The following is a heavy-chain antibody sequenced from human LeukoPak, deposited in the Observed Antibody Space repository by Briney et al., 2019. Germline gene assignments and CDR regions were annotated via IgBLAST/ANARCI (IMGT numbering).Heavy chain of an antibody. Sequence: GGSLRLSCAASGFTFSSYAMTWVRQAPGKGLEWVSFISNSGSTKYYADSVKGRFTISRDNAKNSLYLQMNSLRAEDTAVYYCARDPQQLIYYYYYYMDVWGKGTTVTASS. CDR2: ISNSGSTK. CDR1: GFTFSSYA. V-gene: IGHV3-48*01. J-gene: IGHJ6*03. D-gene: IGHD6-13*01. CDR3: ARDPQQLIYYYYYYMDV.